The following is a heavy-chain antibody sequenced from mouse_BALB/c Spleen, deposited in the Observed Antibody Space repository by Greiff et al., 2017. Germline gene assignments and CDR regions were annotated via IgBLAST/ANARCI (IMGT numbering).Heavy chain of an antibody. CDR1: GDSITSGY. J-gene: IGHJ4*01. V-gene: IGHV3-8*02. CDR2: ISYSGST. D-gene: IGHD1-1*01. Sequence: EVMLVESGPSLVKPSQTLSLTCSVTGDSITSGYWNWIRKFPGNKLEYMGYISYSGSTYYNPSLKSRISITRDTSKNQYYLQLNSVTTEDTATYYCARSITTVVATDYAMDYWGQGTSVTVSS. CDR3: ARSITTVVATDYAMDY.